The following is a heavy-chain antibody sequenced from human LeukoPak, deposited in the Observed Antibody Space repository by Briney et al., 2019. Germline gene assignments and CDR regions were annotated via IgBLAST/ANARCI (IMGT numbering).Heavy chain of an antibody. J-gene: IGHJ3*02. Sequence: ASVKVSCKASGYTFTSYYMHWVRQAPGQGLEWMGIINPSGGSTSYAQKFQGRVTMTRNTSISTAYMELSSLRSEDTAVYYCARGGGLGVYSGYTDIWGQGTMVTVSS. CDR1: GYTFTSYY. V-gene: IGHV1-46*01. CDR2: INPSGGST. CDR3: ARGGGLGVYSGYTDI. D-gene: IGHD5-12*01.